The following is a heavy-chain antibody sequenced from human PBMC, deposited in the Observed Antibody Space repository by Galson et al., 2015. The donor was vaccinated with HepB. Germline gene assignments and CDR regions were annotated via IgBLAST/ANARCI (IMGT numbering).Heavy chain of an antibody. J-gene: IGHJ6*02. CDR3: AKEATRVRIVGVVASSIEVGYYGMDV. D-gene: IGHD3-3*01. CDR1: GFTFRYYA. Sequence: SLRLSCAASGFTFRYYAMNWVRQAPGKGLEWVSSISGSGTSTHYIDSVKGRFSISRDNSKNTLYLEMNSLRDEDTAVYYCAKEATRVRIVGVVASSIEVGYYGMDVWGQGTTVTVSS. CDR2: ISGSGTST. V-gene: IGHV3-23*01.